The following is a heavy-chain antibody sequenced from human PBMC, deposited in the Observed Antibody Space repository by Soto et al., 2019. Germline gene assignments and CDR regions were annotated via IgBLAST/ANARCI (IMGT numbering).Heavy chain of an antibody. CDR2: VSVSGGTT. J-gene: IGHJ4*02. V-gene: IGHV3-23*01. D-gene: IGHD3-3*01. Sequence: GGSLRLSCAASGFTFSGYAMSWVRQAPGKGLEWVSTVSVSGGTTYYADSVKGRFTISRDSPKNTLYLQMNSLRVEDTAAYYCANGFTLFGVAPPLAPSDYWGQGTLVTVSS. CDR3: ANGFTLFGVAPPLAPSDY. CDR1: GFTFSGYA.